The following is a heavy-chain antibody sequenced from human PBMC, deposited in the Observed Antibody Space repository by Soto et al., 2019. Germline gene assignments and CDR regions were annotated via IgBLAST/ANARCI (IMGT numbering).Heavy chain of an antibody. J-gene: IGHJ1*01. Sequence: ASVKVSCKASGYTFTGYYMHWVRQAPGQGLEWMGWINPNSGGINYAQKSQGWVTMTRDTPISTAYMELSRLRSDDTAVYYCARTNYDFWSGYYQSQYFQHWGQGTLVTVSS. CDR3: ARTNYDFWSGYYQSQYFQH. D-gene: IGHD3-3*01. V-gene: IGHV1-2*04. CDR1: GYTFTGYY. CDR2: INPNSGGI.